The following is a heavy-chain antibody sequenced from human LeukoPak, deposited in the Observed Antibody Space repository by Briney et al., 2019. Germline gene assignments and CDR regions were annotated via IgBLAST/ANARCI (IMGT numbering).Heavy chain of an antibody. D-gene: IGHD5-18*01. Sequence: SETLSLTCTVSGGSISSYYWSWIRQPAGKGLEWIGRIYTSGSTNYNPSLKSRVTTSVDTSKNQFSLKLSSVTAADTAVYYCARGALYSYAGGYFDYWGQGTLVTVSS. V-gene: IGHV4-4*07. CDR3: ARGALYSYAGGYFDY. J-gene: IGHJ4*02. CDR1: GGSISSYY. CDR2: IYTSGST.